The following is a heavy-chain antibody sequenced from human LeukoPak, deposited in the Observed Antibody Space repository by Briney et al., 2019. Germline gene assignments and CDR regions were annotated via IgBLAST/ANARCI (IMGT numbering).Heavy chain of an antibody. V-gene: IGHV1-2*02. D-gene: IGHD1-7*01. CDR2: INPNSGGT. CDR1: GYTFTGYY. CDR3: ARDRAPGNYVSFDY. J-gene: IGHJ4*02. Sequence: GASVKVSCKASGYTFTGYYMHWVRQAPGQGLEWMGWINPNSGGTNYAQKFQGRVTMTRDTSISTAYMELSRLRSDDTAVYYRARDRAPGNYVSFDYWGQGTLVTVSS.